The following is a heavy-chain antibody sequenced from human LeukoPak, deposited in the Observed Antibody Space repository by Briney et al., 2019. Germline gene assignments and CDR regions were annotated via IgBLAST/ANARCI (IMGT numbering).Heavy chain of an antibody. V-gene: IGHV4-59*01. J-gene: IGHJ4*02. CDR2: IYYSGST. CDR3: ARGSGSSYPDY. Sequence: SETLSLTCTVSGGSISSYYWSWIRQPPGKGLEWIGYIYYSGSTNYNPSLKSRVTISVDTSKNQFSLKPSSVTAADTAVYYCARGSGSSYPDYWGQGTLVTVSS. D-gene: IGHD1-26*01. CDR1: GGSISSYY.